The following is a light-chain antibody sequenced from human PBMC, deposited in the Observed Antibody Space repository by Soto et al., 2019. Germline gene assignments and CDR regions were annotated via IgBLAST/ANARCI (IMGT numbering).Light chain of an antibody. CDR1: QSVSSY. J-gene: IGKJ3*01. V-gene: IGKV3-11*01. CDR2: ETS. CDR3: QHRIKWPPIFT. Sequence: EIVLTQSPATLSLSPGERATLSCRASQSVSSYLAWYQQKPGQAPRLLIYETSNRATGIPARFSGSASGTDFTLTISSLGPEDFAVYYCQHRIKWPPIFTFGPGTKLDIK.